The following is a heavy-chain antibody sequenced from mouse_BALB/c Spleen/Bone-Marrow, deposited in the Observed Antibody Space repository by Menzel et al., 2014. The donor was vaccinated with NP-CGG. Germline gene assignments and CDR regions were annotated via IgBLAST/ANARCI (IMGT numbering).Heavy chain of an antibody. CDR2: INPDSSTI. Sequence: EVQLQQSGGGLVQPGGSLKLSCAASGFDFSRYWMSWVRRAPGKGLEWIGEINPDSSTINYTPSLKDKFIISRDNAKNTLYLQMSKVRSEDAALYYCARLGYYEYFDYWGQGTSLTGSS. D-gene: IGHD2-3*01. CDR3: ARLGYYEYFDY. J-gene: IGHJ2*02. V-gene: IGHV4-1*02. CDR1: GFDFSRYW.